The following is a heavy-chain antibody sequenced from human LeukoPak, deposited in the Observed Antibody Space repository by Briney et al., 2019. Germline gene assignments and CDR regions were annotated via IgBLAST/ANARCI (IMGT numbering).Heavy chain of an antibody. D-gene: IGHD6-19*01. V-gene: IGHV3-53*01. CDR3: ARGARIAVALYYFDY. J-gene: IGHJ4*02. CDR1: GFTVSSNY. Sequence: PGGSLRLSCAASGFTVSSNYMSWVRQAPGKGLEWVSVIYSGGSTYYADSVKGRFTISRDNSKNTLYLQMNSLRAEDTAVYYCARGARIAVALYYFDYWDQGTLVTVSS. CDR2: IYSGGST.